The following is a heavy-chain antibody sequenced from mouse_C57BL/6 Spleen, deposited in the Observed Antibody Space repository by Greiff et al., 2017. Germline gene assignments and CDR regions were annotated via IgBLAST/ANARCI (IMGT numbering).Heavy chain of an antibody. V-gene: IGHV1-69*01. D-gene: IGHD3-2*02. CDR3: ARWGSGPSYAMDY. CDR2: IDPSDSYT. J-gene: IGHJ4*01. CDR1: GYTFTSYW. Sequence: VQLQQPGAELVMPGASVKLSCKASGYTFTSYWMHWVKQRPGQGLEWIGEIDPSDSYTNYNQKFKGKSTLTVDKSSSTAYMQLSSLTSEDSAVYDCARWGSGPSYAMDYWGQGTSVTVSS.